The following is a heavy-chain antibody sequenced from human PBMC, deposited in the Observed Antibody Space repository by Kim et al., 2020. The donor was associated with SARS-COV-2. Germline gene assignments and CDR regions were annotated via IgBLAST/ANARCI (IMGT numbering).Heavy chain of an antibody. Sequence: ASVKVSCKAFGYTFTSYSIHWVRHSPVLGLDCMVIINPSVGITIYLQKFQGRVTITRYTSTSTVYMELSSLRSEDTAVYYCAIVGYSYGSYYYGVDVWGHGTTVTVS. CDR3: AIVGYSYGSYYYGVDV. D-gene: IGHD5-18*01. V-gene: IGHV1-46*01. CDR2: INPSVGIT. J-gene: IGHJ6*02. CDR1: GYTFTSYS.